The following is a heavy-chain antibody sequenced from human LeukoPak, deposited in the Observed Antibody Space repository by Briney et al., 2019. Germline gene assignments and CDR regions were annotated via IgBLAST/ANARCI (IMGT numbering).Heavy chain of an antibody. J-gene: IGHJ4*02. D-gene: IGHD3-10*01. CDR1: GFTFSSYS. CDR2: ISSSSGYI. Sequence: GGSLRLSCAASGFTFSSYSMNWVRQAPGKGLEWVSSISSSSGYIFYADSVKGRFTISRDNAKNSLFLQMNSLRAEDTAVHYCARMVRGVIYGEFDYWGQGTLVTVSS. CDR3: ARMVRGVIYGEFDY. V-gene: IGHV3-21*01.